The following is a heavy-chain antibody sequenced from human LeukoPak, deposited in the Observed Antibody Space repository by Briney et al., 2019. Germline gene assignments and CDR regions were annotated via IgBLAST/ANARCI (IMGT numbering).Heavy chain of an antibody. J-gene: IGHJ4*02. CDR2: IRFDGSTK. CDR1: GFTFSTYG. CDR3: AKGGFSGYDRAYFDY. V-gene: IGHV3-30*02. D-gene: IGHD5-12*01. Sequence: QSGGSLRLSCAASGFTFSTYGIHWVRQAPGKGLEWVAFIRFDGSTKYYADSVEGRFTISRDNPKNTVYLQMNSLRADDTAVYYCAKGGFSGYDRAYFDYWGQGTLVTVSS.